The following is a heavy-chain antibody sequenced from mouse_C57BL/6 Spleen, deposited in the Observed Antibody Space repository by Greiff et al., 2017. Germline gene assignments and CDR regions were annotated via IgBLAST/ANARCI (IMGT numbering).Heavy chain of an antibody. CDR3: SRGGHGYFDV. Sequence: HVKLLEPGTELVKPGASVKLSCKASGYTFTSYWMHWVKQRTGQGLEWIGNIDPGNGGTKYNAKFQSKATLTVDTSSSTDYVQLSSLTSEAAAVDDCSRGGHGYFDVWGTGTMVTVS. D-gene: IGHD3-3*01. J-gene: IGHJ1*03. V-gene: IGHV1-53*01. CDR1: GYTFTSYW. CDR2: IDPGNGGT.